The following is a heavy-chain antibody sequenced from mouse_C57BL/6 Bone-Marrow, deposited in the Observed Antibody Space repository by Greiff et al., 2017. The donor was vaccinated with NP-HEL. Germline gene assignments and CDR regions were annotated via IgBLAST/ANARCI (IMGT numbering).Heavy chain of an antibody. V-gene: IGHV1-81*01. D-gene: IGHD1-1*01. CDR3: ARKIYYGSSYHYYAMDY. CDR1: GYTFTSYG. Sequence: QVQLQQSGAELARPGASVKLSCKASGYTFTSYGISWVKQRPGQGLEWIGEIYPRSGNTYYNEKFKGKATLTADKSSSTAYMELRSLTSEDSAVYFCARKIYYGSSYHYYAMDYWGQGTSVTVSS. CDR2: IYPRSGNT. J-gene: IGHJ4*01.